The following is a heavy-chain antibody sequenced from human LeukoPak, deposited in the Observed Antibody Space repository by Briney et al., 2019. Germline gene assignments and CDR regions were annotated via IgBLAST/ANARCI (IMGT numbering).Heavy chain of an antibody. CDR3: ARRSDLYYDSSGYYY. Sequence: ASVKVSCKASGYTFTGYYMHWVRQAPGQGLEWMGWINPNSGGTNYAQKFQGRVTMTRDTSISTAYMELSRLRSDDTAVYYCARRSDLYYDSSGYYYWGQGTLVTVSS. CDR1: GYTFTGYY. V-gene: IGHV1-2*02. CDR2: INPNSGGT. J-gene: IGHJ4*02. D-gene: IGHD3-22*01.